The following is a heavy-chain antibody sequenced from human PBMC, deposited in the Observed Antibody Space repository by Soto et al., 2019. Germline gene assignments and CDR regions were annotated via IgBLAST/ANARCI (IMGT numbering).Heavy chain of an antibody. CDR3: AHHKRGRGGDY. J-gene: IGHJ4*02. Sequence: QITLKESGPTLVKPTQTLTLTCTFSGFSLGTSEVSVGWIRQPPRKALEWLALIYSDDDKRYSPSLESRLTLTXXTSKNQVVLTMTNMDPVDTATYYCAHHKRGRGGDYWGQGTLVTVSS. D-gene: IGHD3-16*01. V-gene: IGHV2-5*02. CDR2: IYSDDDK. CDR1: GFSLGTSEVS.